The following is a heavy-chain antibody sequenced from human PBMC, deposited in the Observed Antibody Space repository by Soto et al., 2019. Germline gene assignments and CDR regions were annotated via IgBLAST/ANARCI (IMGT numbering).Heavy chain of an antibody. D-gene: IGHD3-22*01. CDR1: GSTFTGYY. J-gene: IGHJ4*02. Sequence: ASVKVSCKASGSTFTGYYMHRVRQAPGQGLEWMGWINPNSGGTNYAQKFQGRVTMTRDTSISTAYMELSRLRSDDTAVYYCARAGKYYDSSAYALWGQGNLVTVSS. CDR3: ARAGKYYDSSAYAL. V-gene: IGHV1-2*02. CDR2: INPNSGGT.